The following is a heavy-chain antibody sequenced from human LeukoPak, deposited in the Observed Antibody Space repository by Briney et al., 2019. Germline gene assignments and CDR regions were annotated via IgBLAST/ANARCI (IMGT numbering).Heavy chain of an antibody. CDR1: GGSISSSGYY. Sequence: SETLSLTCTVSGGSISSSGYYWGWIRQPPGKGLEWLASIYYSGSTYYNPSLKSRVTISVDTSKNQFSLKLSCVTAADTAVYYCARDAHCGGDCYSFDYRGQGTLVTVSS. J-gene: IGHJ4*02. D-gene: IGHD2-21*01. V-gene: IGHV4-39*07. CDR3: ARDAHCGGDCYSFDY. CDR2: IYYSGST.